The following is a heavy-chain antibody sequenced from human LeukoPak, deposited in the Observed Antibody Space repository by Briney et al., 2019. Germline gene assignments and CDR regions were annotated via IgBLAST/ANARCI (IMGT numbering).Heavy chain of an antibody. CDR2: ISRSSSYI. CDR1: GFTFSSYS. CDR3: ARDFGVYSSSTETWFDP. J-gene: IGHJ5*02. V-gene: IGHV3-21*01. D-gene: IGHD6-6*01. Sequence: GESLRLSCAASGFTFSSYSMNWVRQAPGKGLEWVSSISRSSSYIYYADSVKGRFTISRDNAKNSLYLQMNSLRAEDTAVYYCARDFGVYSSSTETWFDPWGQGTLVTVSS.